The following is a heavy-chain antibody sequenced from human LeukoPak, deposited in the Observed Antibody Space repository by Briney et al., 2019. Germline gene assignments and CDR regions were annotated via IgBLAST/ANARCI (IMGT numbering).Heavy chain of an antibody. V-gene: IGHV6-1*01. CDR2: TYYRSKSYN. CDR1: GDSVSSNSAT. D-gene: IGHD6-19*01. Sequence: SQTLSLTCAISGDSVSSNSATWNWIRQSPSRGLGCLGRTYYRSKSYNDYAASVKSRITIKPDTSKNHFSLQLNSVTPEDTAVYYCARDGMAVAVGYFDLWGRGTLVTVSS. CDR3: ARDGMAVAVGYFDL. J-gene: IGHJ2*01.